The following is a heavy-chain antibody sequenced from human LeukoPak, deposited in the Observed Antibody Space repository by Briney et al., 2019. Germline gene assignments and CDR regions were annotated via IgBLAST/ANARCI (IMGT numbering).Heavy chain of an antibody. CDR1: GGSISSYY. J-gene: IGHJ5*02. CDR3: ARRLTGTTGWFDP. D-gene: IGHD1-20*01. Sequence: PSETLSLTCTVSGGSISSYYWSWIRQPPGKGLEWLGYISYSGSTNYNPSLKSRVTISVDTSKNQFSLKVTSVTAADTAAYYCARRLTGTTGWFDPWGQGTPVTVSS. V-gene: IGHV4-59*08. CDR2: ISYSGST.